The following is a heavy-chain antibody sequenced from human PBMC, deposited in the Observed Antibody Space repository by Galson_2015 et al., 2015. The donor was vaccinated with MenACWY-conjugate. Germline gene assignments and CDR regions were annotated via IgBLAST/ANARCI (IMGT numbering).Heavy chain of an antibody. CDR2: IIPILGIT. CDR3: ASGGDYCSGGGCYTGWFDP. D-gene: IGHD2-15*01. CDR1: GGTFSSYT. Sequence: SVKVSCKASGGTFSSYTISWGRQAPGQGLEWMGRIIPILGITNYAQKFQGRVTITADTSTSTAYMELSSLRSEDTAVYYCASGGDYCSGGGCYTGWFDPWGQGTLVTVSS. J-gene: IGHJ5*02. V-gene: IGHV1-69*02.